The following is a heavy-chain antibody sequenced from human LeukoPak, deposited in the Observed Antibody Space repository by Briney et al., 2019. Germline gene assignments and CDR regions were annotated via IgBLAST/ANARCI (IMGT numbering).Heavy chain of an antibody. CDR2: IYYRGST. D-gene: IGHD4-17*01. Sequence: PSETVSLTCTVSGGSINNYYWSWIRQPPGKGLEWIGYIYYRGSTNYNPSLKSRVTFSVDTSKNQFSLKLNSVTAADTAVYYCARGGDYGDLRYFDYWGQGTLGTVSS. CDR1: GGSINNYY. CDR3: ARGGDYGDLRYFDY. J-gene: IGHJ4*02. V-gene: IGHV4-59*01.